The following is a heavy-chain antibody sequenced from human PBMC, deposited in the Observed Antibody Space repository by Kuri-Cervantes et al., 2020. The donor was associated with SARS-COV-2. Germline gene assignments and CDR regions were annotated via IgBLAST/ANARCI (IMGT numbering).Heavy chain of an antibody. V-gene: IGHV6-1*01. CDR3: ARAPDGYCSGGSCYSGYFQH. J-gene: IGHJ1*01. D-gene: IGHD2-15*01. Sequence: SETLSPTCALSGDSVSSTSAAWNWIRQSPSRGLEWLGRTYHRSKWYNEYAVSVKSRITINPATSKNQFSLQLNFVTPEDTAVYYCARAPDGYCSGGSCYSGYFQHWGQGTLVTVSS. CDR1: GDSVSSTSAA. CDR2: TYHRSKWYN.